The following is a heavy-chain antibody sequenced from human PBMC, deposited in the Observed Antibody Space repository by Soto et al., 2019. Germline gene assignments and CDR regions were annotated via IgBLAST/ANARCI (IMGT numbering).Heavy chain of an antibody. J-gene: IGHJ3*02. CDR2: INPNSGVT. D-gene: IGHD3-10*01. Sequence: ASVKVSCKASGYTFTGYYMHWVRQAPGQGLEWMGWINPNSGVTNYAQKFQGWVTMTRDTSISTAYMELSRLRSDDTAVYYCALGGDGHAFDIWGQGTMVTVSS. CDR1: GYTFTGYY. CDR3: ALGGDGHAFDI. V-gene: IGHV1-2*04.